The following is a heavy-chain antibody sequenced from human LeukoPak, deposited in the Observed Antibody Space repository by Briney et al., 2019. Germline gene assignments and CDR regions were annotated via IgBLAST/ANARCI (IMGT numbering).Heavy chain of an antibody. Sequence: ERSLRLSCAASGFTFSSYGMHWVRQAPGKGLEWVAVISYDGSNKYYADSVKGRFTISRDNSKNTLHLQMNSLRAEDTAVYHCAKNFYGSGTDDAFNIWGQGTMVTVSS. V-gene: IGHV3-30*18. CDR2: ISYDGSNK. D-gene: IGHD3-10*01. J-gene: IGHJ3*02. CDR3: AKNFYGSGTDDAFNI. CDR1: GFTFSSYG.